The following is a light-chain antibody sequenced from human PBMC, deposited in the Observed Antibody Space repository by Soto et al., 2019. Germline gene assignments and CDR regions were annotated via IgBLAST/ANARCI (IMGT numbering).Light chain of an antibody. CDR2: DVS. CDR3: SSYTSSSTYV. Sequence: QSVLTQPASVSGSPGQSIAISCTGTSSEVGGYNYVSWHQQHPGKAPKLMVYDVSNRPSGVSNRFSGSKSGNTASLTISGLQAEDEADYYCSSYTSSSTYVLGTGTKVTVL. J-gene: IGLJ1*01. CDR1: SSEVGGYNY. V-gene: IGLV2-14*01.